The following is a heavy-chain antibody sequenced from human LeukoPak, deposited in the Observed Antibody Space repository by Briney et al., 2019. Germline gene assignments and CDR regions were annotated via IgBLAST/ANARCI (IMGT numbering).Heavy chain of an antibody. CDR1: GFTFSTYG. CDR3: ARESSTYYYDSSGSDY. CDR2: IWYDGSNE. J-gene: IGHJ4*02. D-gene: IGHD3-22*01. Sequence: GGSLRLSCAASGFTFSTYGMHWARQAPGKGLEWVAVIWYDGSNEYYEDSVKGRFTISRDNSKNTLYLQMNSLRAEDTAVYYCARESSTYYYDSSGSDYWGQGTLVTVSS. V-gene: IGHV3-33*01.